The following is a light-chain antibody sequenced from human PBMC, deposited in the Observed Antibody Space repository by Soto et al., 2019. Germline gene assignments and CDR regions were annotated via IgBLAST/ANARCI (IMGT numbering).Light chain of an antibody. V-gene: IGKV1-27*01. CDR2: AAS. Sequence: DIQMTQSPSSLSASVGDRVTITCQASQGISNYLAWYQQIPGKVPKLLISAASTLQSGVPSRFSGSGSGTDFTHTISSLQPEDVATYYCQKYTNVPTFGGGTKVEIK. J-gene: IGKJ4*01. CDR1: QGISNY. CDR3: QKYTNVPT.